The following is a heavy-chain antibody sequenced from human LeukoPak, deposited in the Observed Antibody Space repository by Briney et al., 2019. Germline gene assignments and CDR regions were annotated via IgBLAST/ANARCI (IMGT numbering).Heavy chain of an antibody. V-gene: IGHV1-46*01. D-gene: IGHD3-10*01. J-gene: IGHJ6*03. CDR2: INPSGGST. CDR1: GYTFTSYY. CDR3: AREAWTYGSGSYRENYYYYYYYMDV. Sequence: ASVKVSCKASGYTFTSYYMHWVRQAPGQGLEWMGIINPSGGSTSYAQKFQGRVTMTRDTSTSTVYMELSSLRSEDTAVYYCAREAWTYGSGSYRENYYYYYYYMDVWGKGTTVTISS.